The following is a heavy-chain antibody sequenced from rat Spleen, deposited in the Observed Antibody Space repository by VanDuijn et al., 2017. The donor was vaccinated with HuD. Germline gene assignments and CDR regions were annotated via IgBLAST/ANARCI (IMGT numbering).Heavy chain of an antibody. D-gene: IGHD1-11*01. V-gene: IGHV5-25*01. CDR1: GFTLSDYY. J-gene: IGHJ2*01. Sequence: EVQLVESGGGLVQPGRSLKLSCAASGFTLSDYYMAWVRQAPTKGLEWVASISTGGGNTYYRDSVKGRFTISRDNAKSTLYLQMDSLRSEDTATYYCARDPDYGGGYYFDYWGQGVMVTVSS. CDR3: ARDPDYGGGYYFDY. CDR2: ISTGGGNT.